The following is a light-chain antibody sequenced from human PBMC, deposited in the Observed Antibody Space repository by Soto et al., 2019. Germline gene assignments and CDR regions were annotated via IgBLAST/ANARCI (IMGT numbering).Light chain of an antibody. V-gene: IGLV1-40*01. CDR1: SSNIGAGYN. Sequence: QSVLTQPPSASGAPGQRVNISCPGSSSNIGAGYNVHWYQQLPGTAPKLLIYGNSNRPSGVPDRFSGSKSSTSASLAITGLQAEDEAQYSCFSYTTTSTHVFGTGTKVTVL. CDR2: GNS. J-gene: IGLJ1*01. CDR3: FSYTTTSTHV.